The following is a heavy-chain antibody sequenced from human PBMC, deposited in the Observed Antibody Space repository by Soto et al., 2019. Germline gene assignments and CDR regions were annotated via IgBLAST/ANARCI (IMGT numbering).Heavy chain of an antibody. CDR1: GFTFSSYA. CDR3: VKDQNDDFWSGYYRSPFDY. CDR2: FSCNGVST. J-gene: IGHJ4*02. D-gene: IGHD3-3*01. V-gene: IGHV3-64D*06. Sequence: PGGSLRLSCSASGFTFSSYAMHGARQAPGRGLEDGSAFSCNGVSTSYADSVKGRFTISRDNSKNTLYLQMSSLRAEDTAVYSCVKDQNDDFWSGYYRSPFDYWGQGTLVTVSS.